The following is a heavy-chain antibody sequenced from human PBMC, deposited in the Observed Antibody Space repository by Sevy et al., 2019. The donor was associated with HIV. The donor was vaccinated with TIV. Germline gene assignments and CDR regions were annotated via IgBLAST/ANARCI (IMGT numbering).Heavy chain of an antibody. CDR1: GFTFNNFW. V-gene: IGHV3-7*03. Sequence: GGSLRLSCVASGFTFNNFWMAWVRQAPGQGLEWFANIKPDGSESNHVGSVKGRFTISRDNAKNSLYLQMNSLTAEDTAVYYCAGDVGGGYFDYWGQGTLVTVS. D-gene: IGHD3-16*01. J-gene: IGHJ4*01. CDR3: AGDVGGGYFDY. CDR2: IKPDGSES.